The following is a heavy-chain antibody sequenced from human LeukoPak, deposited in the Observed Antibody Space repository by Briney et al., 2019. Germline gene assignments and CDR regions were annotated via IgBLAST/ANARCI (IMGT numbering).Heavy chain of an antibody. Sequence: SETLSLTCTVSGYSISSGYYWGWIRQPPGKGLEWIGSIYHSGSTYYNPSLKSRVTISVDTSKNQFSLKLSSVTAADTAVYYCARAFRGIFGVFEAFDIWGQGTMVTVSS. CDR2: IYHSGST. CDR1: GYSISSGYY. V-gene: IGHV4-38-2*02. D-gene: IGHD3-3*01. CDR3: ARAFRGIFGVFEAFDI. J-gene: IGHJ3*02.